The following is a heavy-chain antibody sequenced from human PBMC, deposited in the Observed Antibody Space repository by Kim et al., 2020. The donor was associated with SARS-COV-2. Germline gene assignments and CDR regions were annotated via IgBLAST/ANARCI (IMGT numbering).Heavy chain of an antibody. J-gene: IGHJ6*02. D-gene: IGHD3-3*01. CDR1: GFTFKNYW. CDR2: IKQGGSEE. Sequence: GGSLRLSCEASGFTFKNYWMSWVRQAPGKWLEWVANIKQGGSEEYYRDSVKGRFTISRDNARNSLDLHMNSLRAEDTAVYYCARHKSTTLRFLQWSHYYYGMDVWGQGTTVTVSS. CDR3: ARHKSTTLRFLQWSHYYYGMDV. V-gene: IGHV3-7*01.